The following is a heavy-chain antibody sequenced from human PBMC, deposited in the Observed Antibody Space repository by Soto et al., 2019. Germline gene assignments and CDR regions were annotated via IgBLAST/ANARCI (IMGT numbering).Heavy chain of an antibody. V-gene: IGHV3-23*01. J-gene: IGHJ6*02. D-gene: IGHD1-26*01. CDR1: GFTFSNFA. CDR3: AKGLSGSQYYDYGMDV. CDR2: ISASGAST. Sequence: EVQLLESGGGLVQPGGSLRLSCAASGFTFSNFAMTWVRQAPGKGLEWVSAISASGASTYYADSVKGRFTVSRDNSKNTLYLQINSLRVEDTAVYYCAKGLSGSQYYDYGMDVWGQGTTVTVSS.